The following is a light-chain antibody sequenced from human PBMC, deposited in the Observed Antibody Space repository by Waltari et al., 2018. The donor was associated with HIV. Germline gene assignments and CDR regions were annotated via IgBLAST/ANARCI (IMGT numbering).Light chain of an antibody. J-gene: IGKJ2*01. V-gene: IGKV4-1*01. CDR3: QQFYRTPYT. CDR1: QTIFYSSNNKNY. CDR2: WAS. Sequence: DIVMTQSPDSLAVSLGERATINCKSSQTIFYSSNNKNYLAWYQQKPGQSPKLLISWASTRECGVPDRFSGSGSGTDFTLTISSLQAEDVAGYYCQQFYRTPYTFGQGTRLEFK.